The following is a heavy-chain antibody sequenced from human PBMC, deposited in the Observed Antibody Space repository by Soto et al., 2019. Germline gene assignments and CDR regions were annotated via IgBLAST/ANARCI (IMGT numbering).Heavy chain of an antibody. CDR1: GFSFSSYG. Sequence: GGSLRLSCAASGFSFSSYGMHWVRQAPDKGLEWVAVISYDGSNKYYADSVKGRFTISRDNSKNTLYVQMNSLRAGDTAVYYCAKGILFGELSSPFYGMDVWGQGTTVTVSS. J-gene: IGHJ6*02. D-gene: IGHD3-10*02. CDR3: AKGILFGELSSPFYGMDV. CDR2: ISYDGSNK. V-gene: IGHV3-30*18.